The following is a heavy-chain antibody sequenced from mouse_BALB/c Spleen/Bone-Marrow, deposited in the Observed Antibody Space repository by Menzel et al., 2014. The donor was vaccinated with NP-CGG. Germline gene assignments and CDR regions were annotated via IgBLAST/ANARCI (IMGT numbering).Heavy chain of an antibody. CDR2: IDPANGNT. CDR1: GFNIKDTY. J-gene: IGHJ2*01. CDR3: ARYSYGSRGYCFDY. V-gene: IGHV14-3*02. Sequence: VQLQQSGAELVKPGASVKLSCTASGFNIKDTYMHWVKQRPEQGLEWIGRIDPANGNTKYDPKFQGKATITADTSSNTAYLQLSSLTSEDTAVYYCARYSYGSRGYCFDYWGQGTTLTVSS. D-gene: IGHD1-1*01.